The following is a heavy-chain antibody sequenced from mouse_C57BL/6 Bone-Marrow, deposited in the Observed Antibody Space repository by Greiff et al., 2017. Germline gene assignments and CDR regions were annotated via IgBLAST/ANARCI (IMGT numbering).Heavy chain of an antibody. CDR2: INYDGSST. Sequence: EVKLVESEGGLVQPGSSMKLSCTASGFTFSDYYMAWVRQVPEKDLEWVANINYDGSSTYYLDSLKSRFIISRDNAKNILYLQMSSLKSEDTATYYCAREAKSTFHYYGSSSYYFDYWGQGTTLTVSS. CDR1: GFTFSDYY. D-gene: IGHD1-1*01. CDR3: AREAKSTFHYYGSSSYYFDY. J-gene: IGHJ2*01. V-gene: IGHV5-16*01.